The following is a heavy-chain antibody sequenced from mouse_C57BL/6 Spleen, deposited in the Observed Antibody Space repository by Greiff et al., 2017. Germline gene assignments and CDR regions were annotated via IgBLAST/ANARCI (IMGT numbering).Heavy chain of an antibody. J-gene: IGHJ3*01. CDR3: ARHTRDSSGYSWFAY. CDR1: GFTFSSYG. CDR2: ISSGGSYT. D-gene: IGHD3-2*02. V-gene: IGHV5-6*02. Sequence: EVKLEESGGDLVKPGGSLKLSCAASGFTFSSYGMSWVRQTPDKRLEWVATISSGGSYTYYPDSVKGRFTISRDNAKNTLYLQMSSLKSEDTAMYYCARHTRDSSGYSWFAYWGQGTLVTVSA.